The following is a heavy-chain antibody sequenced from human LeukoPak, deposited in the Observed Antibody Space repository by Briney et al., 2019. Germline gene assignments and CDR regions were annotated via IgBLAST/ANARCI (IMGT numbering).Heavy chain of an antibody. CDR1: GYTFTSYA. D-gene: IGHD1-26*01. CDR3: ARPSGSYDARLD. J-gene: IGHJ4*02. CDR2: INAGNGNT. Sequence: GASVKVSCKASGYTFTSYAMHWVRQAPGQRLEWMGWINAGNGNTKYSQKFQGRVTITRDTSASTAYMELSSLRSEDTAVYYCARPSGSYDARLDWGQGTLVTVSS. V-gene: IGHV1-3*01.